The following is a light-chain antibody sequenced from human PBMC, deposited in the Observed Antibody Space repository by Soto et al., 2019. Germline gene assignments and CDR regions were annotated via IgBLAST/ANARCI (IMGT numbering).Light chain of an antibody. CDR3: QQFGGSPVT. J-gene: IGKJ5*01. Sequence: EIVLTQSPGTLSLSPGERATLSCRASQGVSRRYIAWYQKKPGQVPRLLIYGASFRATGIPDRFSGSGSGTDFTLTISRLEPEDFAMYYCQQFGGSPVTFGQGTRLEIK. V-gene: IGKV3-20*01. CDR1: QGVSRRY. CDR2: GAS.